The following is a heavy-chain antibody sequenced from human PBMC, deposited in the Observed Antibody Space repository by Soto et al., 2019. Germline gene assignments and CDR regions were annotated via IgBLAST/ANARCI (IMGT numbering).Heavy chain of an antibody. D-gene: IGHD3-16*01. J-gene: IGHJ4*02. Sequence: HPGGSLRLSCAASGFTFDDYAMHWVRQAPGKGLEWVSGISWSSGSIGYADSVKGRFTISRDNAKNSLYLQMNSLRAEDTALYYCAKDMGDVLIAAGWDYWGQGTLVTVSS. CDR1: GFTFDDYA. CDR2: ISWSSGSI. V-gene: IGHV3-9*01. CDR3: AKDMGDVLIAAGWDY.